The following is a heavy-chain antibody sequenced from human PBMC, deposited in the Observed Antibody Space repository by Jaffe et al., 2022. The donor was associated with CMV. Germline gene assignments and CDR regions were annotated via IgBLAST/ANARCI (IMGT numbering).Heavy chain of an antibody. Sequence: EVQLVESGGGLVKPGGSLRLSCTASGFTFSNAWMSWVRQAPGKGLEWVGRIKSKTDGGTTDYAAPVKGRFTISRDDSKNTLYLQMNSLKTEDTAVYYCTTDYYDTSGPNWFDPRDQGTLVTVSS. CDR3: TTDYYDTSGPNWFDP. CDR1: GFTFSNAW. V-gene: IGHV3-15*01. D-gene: IGHD3-22*01. CDR2: IKSKTDGGTT. J-gene: IGHJ5*02.